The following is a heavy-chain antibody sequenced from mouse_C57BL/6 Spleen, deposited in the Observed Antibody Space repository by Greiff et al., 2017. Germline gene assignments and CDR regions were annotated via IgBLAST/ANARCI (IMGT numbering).Heavy chain of an antibody. D-gene: IGHD4-1*01. V-gene: IGHV5-4*03. CDR1: GFTFSSYA. J-gene: IGHJ4*01. CDR2: ISDGGSYT. Sequence: DVKLVESGGGLVKPGGSLKLSCAASGFTFSSYAMSWVRQTPEKRLEWVATISDGGSYTYYPDNVKGRFTISRDNAKNNLYLQMSHLKSEDTAMYYCARANLAMDYWGQGTSVTVSS. CDR3: ARANLAMDY.